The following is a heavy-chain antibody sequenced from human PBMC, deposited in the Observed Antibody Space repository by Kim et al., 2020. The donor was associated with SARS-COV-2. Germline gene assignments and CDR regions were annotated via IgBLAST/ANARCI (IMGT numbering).Heavy chain of an antibody. CDR2: INAGNGNT. V-gene: IGHV1-3*01. D-gene: IGHD6-6*01. CDR1: GYTFTSYA. J-gene: IGHJ5*02. CDR3: ASNYRNEYSSSSPSLGFWWVDP. Sequence: ASVKVSCKASGYTFTSYAMHWVRQAPGQRLEWMGWINAGNGNTKYSQKFQGRVTITRDTSASTAYMELSSLRSEDTAVYYCASNYRNEYSSSSPSLGFWWVDPWGQGTLVTVSS.